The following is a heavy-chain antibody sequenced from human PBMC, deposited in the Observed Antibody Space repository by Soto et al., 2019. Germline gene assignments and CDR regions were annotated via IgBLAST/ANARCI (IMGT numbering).Heavy chain of an antibody. J-gene: IGHJ5*02. CDR3: ARGDYGQYDAYNWFDP. CDR2: IFHSGHT. Sequence: QVQLQESGPGLVKPSQTLSLTCTVSGGSMTSGDYYWSWIRQPPGKGLEWIGYIFHSGHTYYNPSLKSRVSISVETSKNQFSLKLSSVTGADTAVYYCARGDYGQYDAYNWFDPWGQGNLVIVAS. CDR1: GGSMTSGDYY. D-gene: IGHD3-10*01. V-gene: IGHV4-30-4*01.